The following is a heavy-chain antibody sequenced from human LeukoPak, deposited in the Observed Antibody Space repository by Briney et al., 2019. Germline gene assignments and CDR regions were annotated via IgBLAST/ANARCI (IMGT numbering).Heavy chain of an antibody. Sequence: KASETLSLTCAVYGGSFSGYYWGWIRQPPGKGLEWIGTIYYSGTTYYNPSLESRVTIFEDTSKNQFSLMLTSVTAADTAVYYCARQISDYYYYYMDVWGKGTTVTVSS. CDR2: IYYSGTT. J-gene: IGHJ6*03. CDR1: GGSFSGYY. CDR3: ARQISDYYYYYMDV. D-gene: IGHD2-15*01. V-gene: IGHV4-34*01.